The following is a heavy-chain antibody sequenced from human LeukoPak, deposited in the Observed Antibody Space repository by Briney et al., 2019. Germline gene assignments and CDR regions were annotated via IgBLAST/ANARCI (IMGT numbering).Heavy chain of an antibody. D-gene: IGHD3-10*01. V-gene: IGHV5-51*01. J-gene: IGHJ4*02. CDR3: ARSKRGYGSGSYYSDY. Sequence: GGALKISLQGSGYGFTSYWIGWVRPMPGKGLGWMGIIYPGDSDTRYSPSFQGQVTISADKSISTAYLQWSSLKPSDPAMYYCARSKRGYGSGSYYSDYWGQGTLVTVSS. CDR1: GYGFTSYW. CDR2: IYPGDSDT.